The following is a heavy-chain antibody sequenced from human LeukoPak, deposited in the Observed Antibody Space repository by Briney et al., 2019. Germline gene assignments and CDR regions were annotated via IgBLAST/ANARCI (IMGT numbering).Heavy chain of an antibody. V-gene: IGHV3-21*01. D-gene: IGHD3-22*01. Sequence: GGSLRLSCAASGFTFSSYSMNWVRQAPGKGLEWVSSISSSSSYIYYADSVKGRFTISRDNAKNSLYLQMNSLRAEDTAVYYCARGTTNYYDSSGPFDYWGQGTLVTVSS. CDR2: ISSSSSYI. J-gene: IGHJ4*02. CDR3: ARGTTNYYDSSGPFDY. CDR1: GFTFSSYS.